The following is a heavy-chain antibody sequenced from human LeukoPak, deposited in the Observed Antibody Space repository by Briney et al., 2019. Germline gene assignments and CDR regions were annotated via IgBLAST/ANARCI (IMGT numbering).Heavy chain of an antibody. V-gene: IGHV1-46*01. CDR2: INPSGGST. D-gene: IGHD5-24*01. Sequence: ASVKVSCKASGYTFTSYYMHWERQAPGQGLEWMGIINPSGGSTNYARKFQGRVTITADKSTSTAYMELSSLRSEDTAVYYCARPRMAPSYYYGMDVWGQGTTVTVSS. J-gene: IGHJ6*02. CDR3: ARPRMAPSYYYGMDV. CDR1: GYTFTSYY.